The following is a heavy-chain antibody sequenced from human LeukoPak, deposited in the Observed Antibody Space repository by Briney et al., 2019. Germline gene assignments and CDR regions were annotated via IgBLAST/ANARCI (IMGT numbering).Heavy chain of an antibody. CDR1: GFTFSSYA. Sequence: PGGSLRLSCAASGFTFSSYAMSWVRQAPGKGLEWVSAISGSGGSTYYADSVKGRFTISRDNSKNTLYLQMNSLRAEDAAVYYCAKGRELLLRFPFDYWGQGTLVTVSS. CDR3: AKGRELLLRFPFDY. CDR2: ISGSGGST. V-gene: IGHV3-23*01. J-gene: IGHJ4*02. D-gene: IGHD1-26*01.